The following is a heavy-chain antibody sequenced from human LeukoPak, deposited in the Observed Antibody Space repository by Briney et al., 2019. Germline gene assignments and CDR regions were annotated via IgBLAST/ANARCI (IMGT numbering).Heavy chain of an antibody. Sequence: ASVKVSCKASGYTFTSYYMHWVRQAPGQGLEWMGIINPSGGSTSYAQKFQGRVTMTRDTSTSTVYMELSSLRSEDTAVYYCARDGRIVATILLDYGMDVWGQGTTVTVSS. J-gene: IGHJ6*02. V-gene: IGHV1-46*01. CDR2: INPSGGST. CDR3: ARDGRIVATILLDYGMDV. CDR1: GYTFTSYY. D-gene: IGHD5-12*01.